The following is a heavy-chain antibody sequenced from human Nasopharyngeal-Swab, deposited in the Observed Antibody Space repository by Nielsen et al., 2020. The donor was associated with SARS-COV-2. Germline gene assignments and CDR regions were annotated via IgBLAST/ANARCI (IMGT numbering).Heavy chain of an antibody. CDR1: GFTFSAYD. D-gene: IGHD4-17*01. CDR3: ARDGNLRTVRYFDL. V-gene: IGHV3-48*03. Sequence: GESLKISCAASGFTFSAYDMNWVRQAPGKGLEWVSYISSTGSTINYADSVKGRVTISSDNAKNSLYLHMNSLRAEDTAVYYCARDGNLRTVRYFDLWGRGSLVTVSS. J-gene: IGHJ2*01. CDR2: ISSTGSTI.